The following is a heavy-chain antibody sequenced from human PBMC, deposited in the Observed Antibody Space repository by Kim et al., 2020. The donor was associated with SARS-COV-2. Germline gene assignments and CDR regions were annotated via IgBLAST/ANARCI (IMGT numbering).Heavy chain of an antibody. CDR3: AGAPYDFWSGYID. J-gene: IGHJ4*02. Sequence: GSLRLSCAASGFTFSSYEMNWVRQAPGKGLEWVSYISSSGSTIYYADSVKGRFTISRDNAKNSLYLQMKSLRAEDTAVYYCAGAPYDFWSGYIDWGQGT. CDR1: GFTFSSYE. D-gene: IGHD3-3*01. V-gene: IGHV3-48*03. CDR2: ISSSGSTI.